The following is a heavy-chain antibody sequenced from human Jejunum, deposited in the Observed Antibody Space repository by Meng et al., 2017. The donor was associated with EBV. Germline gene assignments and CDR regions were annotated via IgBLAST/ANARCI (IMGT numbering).Heavy chain of an antibody. D-gene: IGHD6-25*01. CDR2: TNEDGRIT. CDR1: GFSFISYW. Sequence: GQLVGSGGALVQPGGSLSPSCAALGFSFISYWMHWVRQAPGQGLVWVSRTNEDGRITNYADSVKGRFTISRDNTKNTLYLQMNSLRAEDTAVYFCSRDLAGSDDDWGQGTLVTVSS. CDR3: SRDLAGSDDD. J-gene: IGHJ4*02. V-gene: IGHV3-74*01.